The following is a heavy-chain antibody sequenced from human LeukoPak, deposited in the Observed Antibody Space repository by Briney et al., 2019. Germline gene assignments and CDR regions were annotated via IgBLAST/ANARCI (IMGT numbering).Heavy chain of an antibody. CDR2: ISSSGSTI. CDR1: GFTFSSYS. D-gene: IGHD3-10*01. CDR3: ARALLWFGEST. V-gene: IGHV3-48*04. J-gene: IGHJ4*02. Sequence: GGSLRLPCAASGFTFSSYSMNWVRQAPGRGLEWVPYISSSGSTIYYADSVKGRFTISRDNAKNSLYLQMNSLRAEDTAVYYCARALLWFGESTWGQGTLVTVSS.